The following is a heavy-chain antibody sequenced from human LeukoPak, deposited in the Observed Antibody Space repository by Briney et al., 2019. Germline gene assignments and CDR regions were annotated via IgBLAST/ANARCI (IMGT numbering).Heavy chain of an antibody. CDR2: IKQDGREK. Sequence: GGPLRLSCAASVFTFGTYWMSWVRQALGKGLECVANIKQDGREKYYVDSVKGGFTISRDNAQTSLYLQMNSLRVEATAAYYCARGRYSSSWFDYCGQGTLVIVSS. D-gene: IGHD6-13*01. CDR3: ARGRYSSSWFDY. CDR1: VFTFGTYW. J-gene: IGHJ4*02. V-gene: IGHV3-7*04.